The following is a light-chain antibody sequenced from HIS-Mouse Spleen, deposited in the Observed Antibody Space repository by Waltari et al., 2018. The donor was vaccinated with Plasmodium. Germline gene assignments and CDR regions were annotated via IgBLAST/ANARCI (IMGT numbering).Light chain of an antibody. CDR3: AAWDDSLNGVV. V-gene: IGLV1-44*01. J-gene: IGLJ2*01. CDR2: SNE. Sequence: QSVLTQPPSASGTPGQRVTISCSGSSSHIGSNTVNWYQQLPGTAPKLLICSNEQRPSVVPDRFAGSESGTSASLAISVLQSEGEADYYCAAWDDSLNGVVFGGGTKLTVL. CDR1: SSHIGSNT.